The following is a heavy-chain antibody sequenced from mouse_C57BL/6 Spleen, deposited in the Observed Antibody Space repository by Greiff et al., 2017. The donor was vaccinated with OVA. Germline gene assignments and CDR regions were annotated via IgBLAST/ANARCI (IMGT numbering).Heavy chain of an antibody. Sequence: QVQLQQPGAELVRPGTSVKLSCKASGYTFTSYWMHWVKQRPGQGLEWIGVIDPSDSYTNYNQKFKGKATLTLDTSSSTAYMQLSSLTSEDSAVYYCARWGCNYPFDYWGQGTTLTVSS. CDR2: IDPSDSYT. CDR3: ARWGCNYPFDY. J-gene: IGHJ2*01. CDR1: GYTFTSYW. V-gene: IGHV1-59*01. D-gene: IGHD2-1*01.